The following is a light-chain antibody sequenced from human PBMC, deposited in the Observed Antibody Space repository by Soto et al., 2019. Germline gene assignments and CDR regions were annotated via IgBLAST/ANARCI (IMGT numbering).Light chain of an antibody. CDR1: QSVSSSY. V-gene: IGKV3-20*01. CDR2: GAS. CDR3: QQYGSSPRT. J-gene: IGKJ1*01. Sequence: EIVWTQSPGTLSLSPGERATLSVRASQSVSSSYLAWYQQKPGQAPRLLIYGASSRATGIPDRFSGSGSGTDFTLTISRLEPEDFAVYYCQQYGSSPRTFGQGTKVEIK.